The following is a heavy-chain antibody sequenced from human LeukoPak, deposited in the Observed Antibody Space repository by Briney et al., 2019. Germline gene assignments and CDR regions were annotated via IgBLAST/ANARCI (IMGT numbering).Heavy chain of an antibody. D-gene: IGHD2-15*01. CDR3: ARLECSGGSCYSLS. V-gene: IGHV3-48*01. CDR1: GFTFSSYS. CDR2: ISSSSSTI. Sequence: PGGSLRLSCAASGFTFSSYSMNWVRQAPGKGLEWVSYISSSSSTIYYADSVKGRFTISRDNAKNSLYLQMNSLRAEDTAVYYCARLECSGGSCYSLSWGQGTLVTVSS. J-gene: IGHJ4*02.